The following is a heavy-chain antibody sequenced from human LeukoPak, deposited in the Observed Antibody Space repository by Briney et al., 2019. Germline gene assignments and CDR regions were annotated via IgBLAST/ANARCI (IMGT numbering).Heavy chain of an antibody. CDR2: ISYDGSNK. CDR1: GFTFSSYG. CDR3: AKVGTYSSGWYGYYYYGMDV. Sequence: GGSLRLSCAASGFTFSSYGTHWVRQAPGKGLEWVAVISYDGSNKYYADSVKGRFTISRDNSKNTLYLQMNSLRAEDTAVYYCAKVGTYSSGWYGYYYYGMDVWGQGTTVTVSS. V-gene: IGHV3-30*18. J-gene: IGHJ6*02. D-gene: IGHD6-19*01.